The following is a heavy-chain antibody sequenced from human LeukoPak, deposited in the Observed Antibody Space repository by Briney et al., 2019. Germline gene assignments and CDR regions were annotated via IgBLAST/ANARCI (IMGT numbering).Heavy chain of an antibody. Sequence: SETLSLTCAVYGGSFSGYYWSWIRQPAGKGLEWIGRIYTSGSTNYNPSLKSRVTMSVDTSKNQFSLKLSSVTAADTAVYYCARTSSGWSLDYWGQGTLVTVSS. CDR2: IYTSGST. J-gene: IGHJ4*02. D-gene: IGHD6-19*01. V-gene: IGHV4-59*10. CDR3: ARTSSGWSLDY. CDR1: GGSFSGYY.